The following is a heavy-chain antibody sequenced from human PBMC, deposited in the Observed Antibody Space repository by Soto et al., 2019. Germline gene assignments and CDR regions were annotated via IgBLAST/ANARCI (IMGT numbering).Heavy chain of an antibody. Sequence: ASVKVSCKASGYTFTSYAMHWVRQAPGQRLEWMGWINAGNGNTKYSQKFQGRVTITRDTSASTAYMELSSLRSEDTAVYYCASQYYDFWSGPPDYYGIDVWGQGPTVTVS. CDR3: ASQYYDFWSGPPDYYGIDV. CDR1: GYTFTSYA. CDR2: INAGNGNT. J-gene: IGHJ6*02. D-gene: IGHD3-3*01. V-gene: IGHV1-3*01.